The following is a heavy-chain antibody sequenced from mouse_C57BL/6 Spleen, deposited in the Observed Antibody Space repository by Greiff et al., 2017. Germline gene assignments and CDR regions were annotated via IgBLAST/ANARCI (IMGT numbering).Heavy chain of an antibody. V-gene: IGHV1-53*01. J-gene: IGHJ4*01. D-gene: IGHD2-3*01. CDR3: ARGDGYHEAMDY. CDR2: INPSNGGT. Sequence: QVQLQQPGTELVKPGASVKLSCKASGYTFTSYWMHWVKQRPGQGLEWIGNINPSNGGTNYNEKFKSKATLTVDKSSSTDYMQLSSLTSEDSAVYYCARGDGYHEAMDYWGQGTSGTVSS. CDR1: GYTFTSYW.